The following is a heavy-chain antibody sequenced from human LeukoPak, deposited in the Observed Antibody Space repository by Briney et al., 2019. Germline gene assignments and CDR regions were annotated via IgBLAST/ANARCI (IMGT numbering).Heavy chain of an antibody. CDR2: ISGSGGST. J-gene: IGHJ4*02. CDR3: PRLGTAMVKSSLDY. Sequence: PGGSLRLSCAASGFTFSNYAMHWVRQAPGKGLEWVSAISGSGGSTYYADSVKGRFTISRDNSKNTLYLQMNSLRAEDTAVYYCPRLGTAMVKSSLDYWGQGTLVTVSS. D-gene: IGHD5-18*01. CDR1: GFTFSNYA. V-gene: IGHV3-23*01.